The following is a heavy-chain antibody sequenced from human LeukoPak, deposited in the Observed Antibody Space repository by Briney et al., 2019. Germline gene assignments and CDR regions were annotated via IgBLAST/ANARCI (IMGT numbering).Heavy chain of an antibody. CDR2: ISYDGSNK. V-gene: IGHV3-30*04. CDR1: GFTFSSYA. J-gene: IGHJ3*02. D-gene: IGHD1-26*01. CDR3: AREYGGSYRNDAFDI. Sequence: PGRSLRLSCAASGFTFSSYAMHWVRQAPGKGLEWVAVISYDGSNKYYADSVKGRFTISRDNSKNTLYLQMNSLRAEDTAVYYCAREYGGSYRNDAFDIWGQGTMVTVSS.